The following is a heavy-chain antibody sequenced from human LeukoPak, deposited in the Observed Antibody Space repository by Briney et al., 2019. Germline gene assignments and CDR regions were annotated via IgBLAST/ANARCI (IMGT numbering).Heavy chain of an antibody. J-gene: IGHJ5*02. CDR2: ISPSGDIL. CDR1: GFTFSSHG. Sequence: PGGSLRLSCAASGFTFSSHGMNWVRQAPGKGLEWVSGISPSGDILYYADSVKGRFTISRDNSKNTLYLQMNSLRAEDTAVYYCAKNPVPYYDFWSGYHDWFDPWGQGTLVTVSS. D-gene: IGHD3-3*01. CDR3: AKNPVPYYDFWSGYHDWFDP. V-gene: IGHV3-23*01.